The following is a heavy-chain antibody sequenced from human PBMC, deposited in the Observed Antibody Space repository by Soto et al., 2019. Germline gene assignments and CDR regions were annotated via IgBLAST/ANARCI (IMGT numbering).Heavy chain of an antibody. CDR3: TTGSGCRDC. CDR1: GFAFADAW. D-gene: IGHD6-19*01. V-gene: IGHV3-15*01. CDR2: IKSKYDGGTT. Sequence: EVQLVESGGGLVEPGGSLRLSCAASGFAFADAWMSWVRQAPGKGLEWVGLIKSKYDGGTTDFAAPVKGRFNISRDDSQNTLYLQMNSLKTEDTAIYYCTTGSGCRDCWGQGTLVTVSS. J-gene: IGHJ4*02.